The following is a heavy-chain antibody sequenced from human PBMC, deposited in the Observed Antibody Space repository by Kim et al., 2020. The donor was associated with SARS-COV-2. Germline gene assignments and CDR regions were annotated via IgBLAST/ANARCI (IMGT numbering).Heavy chain of an antibody. CDR3: TRVNPMAGAWYDAFDI. Sequence: SVKGRLTISRDDLKTTAYLQMNSLKTEDTAVYYCTRVNPMAGAWYDAFDIWGQGTMLTVSS. V-gene: IGHV3-73*01. D-gene: IGHD6-19*01. J-gene: IGHJ3*02.